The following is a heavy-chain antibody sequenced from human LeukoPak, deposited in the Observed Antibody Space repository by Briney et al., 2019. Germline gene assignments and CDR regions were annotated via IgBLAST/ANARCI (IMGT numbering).Heavy chain of an antibody. CDR1: GFTFSSYG. J-gene: IGHJ4*02. D-gene: IGHD3-10*01. V-gene: IGHV3-30*03. CDR3: ARYGSGTPYDY. CDR2: ISYDGSDK. Sequence: GRSLRLSCAASGFTFSSYGMHWVRQAPGKGLEWVAVISYDGSDKYSADSVKGRFTISRDNSKNTLYLQMNSLRAEDTAVYYCARYGSGTPYDYWGQGTLVTVSS.